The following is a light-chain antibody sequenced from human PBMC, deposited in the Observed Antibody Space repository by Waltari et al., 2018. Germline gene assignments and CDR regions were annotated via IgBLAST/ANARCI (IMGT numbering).Light chain of an antibody. J-gene: IGKJ4*01. V-gene: IGKV1-5*03. CDR3: QQYNNFLSLT. Sequence: DIQMTQSPSALSASIGDRVTITCRASQSVSTSLAWYQQKPGTAPKLLIYKASTLESGVPSRFSGSGSGTEFTLTIISLQPDDFASYYCQQYNNFLSLTFGGGTKVEIK. CDR2: KAS. CDR1: QSVSTS.